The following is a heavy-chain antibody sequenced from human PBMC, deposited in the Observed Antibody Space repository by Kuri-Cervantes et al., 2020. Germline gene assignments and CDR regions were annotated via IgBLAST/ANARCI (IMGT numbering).Heavy chain of an antibody. J-gene: IGHJ4*02. Sequence: ASVKVSCKASGYTFTSYGISWVRQAPGQGLEWMGWISAYNGNTNYAQKLQGRVNMTTDTSTSTAYMELRSLRSDDTAVYYCARSLPRDNREDYWGQGTLVTVSS. D-gene: IGHD2/OR15-2a*01. CDR2: ISAYNGNT. V-gene: IGHV1-18*01. CDR1: GYTFTSYG. CDR3: ARSLPRDNREDY.